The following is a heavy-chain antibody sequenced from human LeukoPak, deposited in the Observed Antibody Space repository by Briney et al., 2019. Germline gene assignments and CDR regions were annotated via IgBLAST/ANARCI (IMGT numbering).Heavy chain of an antibody. V-gene: IGHV4-34*01. CDR2: INHSGST. CDR1: GGSFSGYY. D-gene: IGHD6-13*01. J-gene: IGHJ4*02. CDR3: ASIAAADSDY. Sequence: SETLSLTCAVYGGSFSGYYWSWIRQPPGKGLEWIGEINHSGSTNYNPSLKSRVTISVDTSKNQFSLKLSSVTAADTAVYYCASIAAADSDYWGQGTLVTVSS.